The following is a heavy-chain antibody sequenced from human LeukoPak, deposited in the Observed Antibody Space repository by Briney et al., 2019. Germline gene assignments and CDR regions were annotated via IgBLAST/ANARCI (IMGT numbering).Heavy chain of an antibody. CDR3: ARDSPANWFDP. Sequence: SQTLSLTCAISGDSVSSNSVTWNWIRQSPSRGLEWLGRTYYRSTWYNDYAVSVRGRITINPDTSKNQFSLQLNSVTPEDTAVYYCARDSPANWFDPWGQGTLVTVSS. CDR1: GDSVSSNSVT. V-gene: IGHV6-1*01. CDR2: TYYRSTWYN. J-gene: IGHJ5*02.